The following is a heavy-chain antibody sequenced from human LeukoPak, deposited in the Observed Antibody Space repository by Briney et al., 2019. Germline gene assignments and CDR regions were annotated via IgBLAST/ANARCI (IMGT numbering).Heavy chain of an antibody. J-gene: IGHJ1*01. Sequence: GGSLRLSCAASGFPFDDSAMHWVRQVPGKGLEWISLISWNSGTIGYADSVKGRFTISRDNANNFLYLQMNSLRAEDTALYYCARAYKDRSLAGKKEFFQHWGQGTLVTVSS. CDR2: ISWNSGTI. D-gene: IGHD6-19*01. CDR3: ARAYKDRSLAGKKEFFQH. CDR1: GFPFDDSA. V-gene: IGHV3-9*01.